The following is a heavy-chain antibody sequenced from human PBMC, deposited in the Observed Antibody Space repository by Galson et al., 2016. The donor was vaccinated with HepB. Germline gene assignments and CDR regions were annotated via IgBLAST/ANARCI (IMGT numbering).Heavy chain of an antibody. CDR3: ARVKYDSSGYPDY. Sequence: QSGAEVKKPGESLKISCKGSGYSFTSYWIAWVRQMPGKGLEWMGIIYPGDSDSRSSPSFQGQVTISADKSISTAYLQWSSLQASDTAMYYCARVKYDSSGYPDYWGQGTLVTVSS. J-gene: IGHJ4*02. D-gene: IGHD3-22*01. CDR1: GYSFTSYW. V-gene: IGHV5-51*01. CDR2: IYPGDSDS.